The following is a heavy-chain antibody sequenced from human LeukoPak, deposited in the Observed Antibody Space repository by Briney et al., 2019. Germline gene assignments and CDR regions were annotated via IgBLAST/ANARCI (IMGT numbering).Heavy chain of an antibody. D-gene: IGHD3-10*01. CDR2: IYPGDSDT. Sequence: GESLKISCKGSGYRFTSYWIGWVRQMPGKGLEWMGIIYPGDSDTRYSPSFQGQVTISADKSISTAYLQWSSLKASDTAMYYCARVGPTPEQTYYYGSGSWGMFDYWGQGTLVTVSS. V-gene: IGHV5-51*01. J-gene: IGHJ4*02. CDR1: GYRFTSYW. CDR3: ARVGPTPEQTYYYGSGSWGMFDY.